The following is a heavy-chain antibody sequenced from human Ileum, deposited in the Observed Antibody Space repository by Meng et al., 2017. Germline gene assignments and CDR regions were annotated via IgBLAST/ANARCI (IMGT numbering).Heavy chain of an antibody. CDR1: GGSLSSGDYY. CDR3: ARDRDSSGYYPY. D-gene: IGHD3-22*01. CDR2: IYYSGST. Sequence: QVQLQESGPGLVKPSQTPSLPWTVSGGSLSSGDYYWSRSRQPPGKGLEWIGYIYYSGSTYYNPSLKSRLTISVDTSKNQFSLKLSSVTAADTAVYYCARDRDSSGYYPYWGQGTLVTVSS. V-gene: IGHV4-30-4*01. J-gene: IGHJ4*02.